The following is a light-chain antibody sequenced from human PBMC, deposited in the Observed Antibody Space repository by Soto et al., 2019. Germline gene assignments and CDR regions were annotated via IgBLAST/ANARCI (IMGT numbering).Light chain of an antibody. Sequence: EILLTQSPATLSLSPGERSTLXXRASQSVSSSYLAWYQQKPGQAPRVXIYGASSRATGIPDRFSGSGSGTDFTLTISRLEPEDFAIYYCHQRQSWPRTFGQGTKVDNK. V-gene: IGKV3D-20*02. J-gene: IGKJ1*01. CDR2: GAS. CDR3: HQRQSWPRT. CDR1: QSVSSSY.